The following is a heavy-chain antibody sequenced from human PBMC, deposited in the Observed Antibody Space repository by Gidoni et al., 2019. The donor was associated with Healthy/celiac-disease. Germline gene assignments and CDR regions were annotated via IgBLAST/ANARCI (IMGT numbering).Heavy chain of an antibody. CDR3: ARPPSGVVTGTTEDTGLDYFDY. Sequence: EVQLVQSGAEVKKPGESLKISCKGSGYSFTSHWIGWVGQMPGKGLEWMGIIYPGDSDTRYSPSFQGQVTISADKSISTAYLQWSSLKASDTAMYYCARPPSGVVTGTTEDTGLDYFDYWGQGTLVTVSS. D-gene: IGHD1-7*01. V-gene: IGHV5-51*01. CDR2: IYPGDSDT. CDR1: GYSFTSHW. J-gene: IGHJ4*02.